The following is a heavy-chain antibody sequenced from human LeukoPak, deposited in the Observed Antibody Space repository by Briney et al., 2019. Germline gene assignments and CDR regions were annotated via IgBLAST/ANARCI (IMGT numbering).Heavy chain of an antibody. CDR3: ARAYGSGSYYTDY. CDR1: GGSISSSSYY. D-gene: IGHD3-10*01. Sequence: SETLSLTCTVSGGSISSSSYYWSWIRQPAGKGLEWIGRIYTSGSTNYNPSLKSRVTISVDTSKNQFSLKLSSVTAADTAVYYCARAYGSGSYYTDYWGQGTLVTVSS. J-gene: IGHJ4*02. V-gene: IGHV4-61*02. CDR2: IYTSGST.